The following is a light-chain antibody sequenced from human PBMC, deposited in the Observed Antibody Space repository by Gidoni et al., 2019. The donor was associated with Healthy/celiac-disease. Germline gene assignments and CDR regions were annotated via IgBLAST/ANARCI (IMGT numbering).Light chain of an antibody. J-gene: IGKJ4*01. CDR2: GAS. CDR3: QQYGSSRFT. V-gene: IGKV3-20*01. CDR1: QSVSSSY. Sequence: EIVLTPSPGTLSLSPGERATLSCSASQSVSSSYLAWYQQKPGKAPRLLIYGASSRATGIPDRFSGSGSGTDFTLTISRLEPEDFAVYYCQQYGSSRFTFXGXTKVXIK.